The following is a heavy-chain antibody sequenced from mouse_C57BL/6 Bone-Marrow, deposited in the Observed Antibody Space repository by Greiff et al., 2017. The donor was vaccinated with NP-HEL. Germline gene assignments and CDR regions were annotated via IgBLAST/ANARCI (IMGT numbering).Heavy chain of an antibody. V-gene: IGHV3-1*01. D-gene: IGHD1-1*01. CDR2: IRYSCST. J-gene: IGHJ3*01. Sequence: EVKLMESGPGMVKPSQSLSLTCTVTGYSITSGYDWHWIRHFPGNKLEWMGYIRYSCSTNYNPSLKSRISITHDTSKNHFFLKLNSVTTEDTATYYCARGDYYGSSPFAYWGQGTLVTVSA. CDR1: GYSITSGYD. CDR3: ARGDYYGSSPFAY.